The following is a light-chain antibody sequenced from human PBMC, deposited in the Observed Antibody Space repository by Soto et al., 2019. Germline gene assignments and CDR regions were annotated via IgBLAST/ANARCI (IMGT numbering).Light chain of an antibody. Sequence: DIQMTQSPSSLSASVGDRATITCRASQSISSYLNWYQQKPGKAPKLLIFAASSLQSGVPSRFSGSGSGTDFTLTVSSLQPEDFATYYCQQSYTSRITFGLGTRLEIK. CDR3: QQSYTSRIT. V-gene: IGKV1-39*01. CDR1: QSISSY. J-gene: IGKJ5*01. CDR2: AAS.